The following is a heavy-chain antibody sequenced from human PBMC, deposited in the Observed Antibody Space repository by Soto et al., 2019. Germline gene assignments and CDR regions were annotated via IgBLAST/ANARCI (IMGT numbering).Heavy chain of an antibody. Sequence: QVQLQESGPGLVKPSETLSLTCTVSGGSISSYYWSWIRQPPGKGLEWIGYIYYSGSTNYNPSLTSRVTITVDTSKNHFSLKLRSVTAAVTAVYYCARRYGSCFDYWGQGTLVTVSS. D-gene: IGHD5-18*01. CDR3: ARRYGSCFDY. J-gene: IGHJ4*02. V-gene: IGHV4-59*08. CDR1: GGSISSYY. CDR2: IYYSGST.